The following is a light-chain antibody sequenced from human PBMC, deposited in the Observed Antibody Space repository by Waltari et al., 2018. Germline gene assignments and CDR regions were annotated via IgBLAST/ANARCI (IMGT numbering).Light chain of an antibody. CDR1: QTIDVY. V-gene: IGKV1-39*01. CDR2: AAS. J-gene: IGKJ2*01. Sequence: DIQMTQSPSSLSASVGDTVTISCRASQTIDVYLNWYQQQPGKAPNLLLYAASTLLIGVPSRFSGFGSETEFTLTITGLQPEDFATYYCQQSLDSPYTFGQGTRLEI. CDR3: QQSLDSPYT.